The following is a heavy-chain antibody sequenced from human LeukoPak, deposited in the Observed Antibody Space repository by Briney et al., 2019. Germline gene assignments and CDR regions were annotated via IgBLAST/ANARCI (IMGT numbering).Heavy chain of an antibody. CDR3: ATDSSPDF. D-gene: IGHD3-22*01. CDR1: GFTFSIYT. V-gene: IGHV3-30*04. Sequence: PGGSLRLSCAASGFTFSIYTIHWVRQAPGKGLEWVALISYDGSNKYYGDSVKGRFTISRDNSKNTLYPQMNSLRADDTAVYYCATDSSPDFWGQGTLVTVSS. J-gene: IGHJ4*02. CDR2: ISYDGSNK.